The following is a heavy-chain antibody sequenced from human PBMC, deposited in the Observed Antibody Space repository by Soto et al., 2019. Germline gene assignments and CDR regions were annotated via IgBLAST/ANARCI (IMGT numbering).Heavy chain of an antibody. J-gene: IGHJ6*02. CDR3: ASDQTYYDTSRSQSGPNYYSYGMDV. CDR1: GYNFNTHW. CDR2: IKYDASET. V-gene: IGHV3-7*03. Sequence: RGSLRLSCAGSGYNFNTHWMGWVRQFPGRGLEWVANIKYDASETPYSDSVEGRFTISRDNAKNSLYLQMNGLRDEDTAVYYCASDQTYYDTSRSQSGPNYYSYGMDVWSHGTTLYVS. D-gene: IGHD3-22*01.